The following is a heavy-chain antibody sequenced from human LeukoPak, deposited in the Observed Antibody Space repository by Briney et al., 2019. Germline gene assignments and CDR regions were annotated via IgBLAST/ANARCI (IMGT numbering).Heavy chain of an antibody. CDR3: TTEPHPLHDSSGYY. V-gene: IGHV3-15*01. Sequence: GGTLRLSCAASRFAFSNAWMSWVRQAPGKGLEWVGRIKSKTGGGTTDYAAPVKGRFTISRDDSKNTLYLQMNSLKTEDTAVYYCTTEPHPLHDSSGYYWAQGTLVTVSS. J-gene: IGHJ4*02. CDR1: RFAFSNAW. CDR2: IKSKTGGGTT. D-gene: IGHD3-22*01.